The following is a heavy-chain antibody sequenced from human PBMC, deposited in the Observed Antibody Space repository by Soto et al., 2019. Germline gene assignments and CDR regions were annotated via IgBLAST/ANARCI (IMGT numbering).Heavy chain of an antibody. CDR2: IYYSGST. J-gene: IGHJ4*02. Sequence: SETLSLTCTVSGGSISSGGYYWSWIRQHPGKGLEWIGYIYYSGSTYYNPSLKSRVTISVDTSKNQFSLKLSSVTAADTAVYYCARGIDNPVSTQALRYSKIDSSGYYLGYWGQGTLVTVSS. CDR1: GGSISSGGYY. CDR3: ARGIDNPVSTQALRYSKIDSSGYYLGY. V-gene: IGHV4-31*03. D-gene: IGHD3-22*01.